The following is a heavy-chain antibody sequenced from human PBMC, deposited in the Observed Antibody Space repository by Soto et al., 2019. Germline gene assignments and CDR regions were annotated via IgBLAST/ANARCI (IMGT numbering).Heavy chain of an antibody. Sequence: QVQLQESGPGLVKPSETLSLTCTVSGGSISGYYWTWIRQPPGKGLEWVGSLFFGWTTDYNPSLRSSLIMSVATSKTQSSMKLWSVTANDTAVYYCAIHRGAGPVYWGQGTLVTASS. J-gene: IGHJ4*02. D-gene: IGHD1-26*01. V-gene: IGHV4-59*05. CDR3: AIHRGAGPVY. CDR1: GGSISGYY. CDR2: LFFGWTT.